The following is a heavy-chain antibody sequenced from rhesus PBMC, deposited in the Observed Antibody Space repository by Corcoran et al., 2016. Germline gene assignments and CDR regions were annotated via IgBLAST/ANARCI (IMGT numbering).Heavy chain of an antibody. CDR3: ARHISGSYFDY. CDR2: IGGRSGTA. CDR1: GGSMDDYY. J-gene: IGHJ4*01. V-gene: IGHV4-165*02. Sequence: QVQLLESGPGLVKPSETLSLTCTVSGGSMDDYYWNWIRQSPGKGLEWFGYIGGRSGTASYHPSLESRVTFSSDTSKNQFSLRLTSVTAADTAIYYCARHISGSYFDYWGQGVMVTVSS.